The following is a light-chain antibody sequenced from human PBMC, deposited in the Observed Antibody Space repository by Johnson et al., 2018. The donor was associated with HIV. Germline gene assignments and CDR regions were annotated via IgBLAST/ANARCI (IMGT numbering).Light chain of an antibody. CDR2: ENN. CDR1: SSNIGDNY. V-gene: IGLV1-51*02. CDR3: GTWHSSLNGYV. J-gene: IGLJ1*01. Sequence: QSMLTQPPSVSAAPGQKVTISCSGSSSNIGDNYVSWYRHLPGTAPKLLIYENNKRPSGIPDRFSGSKSATSATLGITGPQTGDEADYYCGTWHSSLNGYVFGSGTKVTVL.